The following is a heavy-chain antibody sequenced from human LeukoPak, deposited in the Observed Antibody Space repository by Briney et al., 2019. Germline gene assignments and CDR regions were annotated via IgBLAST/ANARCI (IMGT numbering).Heavy chain of an antibody. D-gene: IGHD6-19*01. V-gene: IGHV4-61*08. CDR3: ARVIAVAGSTVDY. J-gene: IGHJ4*02. Sequence: SGTLSLTCTVSGGSLSSCGLYWVWLPQPPGKGREWVGYIYYRGGANYNPSLKSRVTISVDTSKNQFSLKLSSVTAADTAVYYCARVIAVAGSTVDYWGQGTLVTVSS. CDR2: IYYRGGA. CDR1: GGSLSSCGLY.